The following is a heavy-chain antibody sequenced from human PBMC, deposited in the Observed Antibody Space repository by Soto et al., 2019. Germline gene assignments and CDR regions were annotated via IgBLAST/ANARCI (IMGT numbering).Heavy chain of an antibody. J-gene: IGHJ6*02. CDR2: IDPSDSYT. Sequence: ESLKISCKGSGYSFTSYWISWVRQMPGKGLEWMGRIDPSDSYTNYSPSFQGHVTISADKSISTAYLQWSSLKASDTAMYYCARHGVWGSYCSSTSCSNHYYYGMDVWGQGTTVTVSS. D-gene: IGHD2-2*01. CDR1: GYSFTSYW. V-gene: IGHV5-10-1*01. CDR3: ARHGVWGSYCSSTSCSNHYYYGMDV.